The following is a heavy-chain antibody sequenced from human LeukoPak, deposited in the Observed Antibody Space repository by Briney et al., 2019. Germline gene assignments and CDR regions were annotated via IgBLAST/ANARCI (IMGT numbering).Heavy chain of an antibody. CDR1: GGSISSSNW. V-gene: IGHV4-4*02. D-gene: IGHD3-22*01. CDR2: IYHSGST. J-gene: IGHJ3*02. Sequence: ASETLSLTCAVSGGSISSSNWWSWVRQPPGKGLEWIGAIYHSGSTNYNPSLKSRVTISVDKSKNQFSLRLSSVTAAATAVYYCATGDSSGYPASDAFDIWGQGTMVTVSS. CDR3: ATGDSSGYPASDAFDI.